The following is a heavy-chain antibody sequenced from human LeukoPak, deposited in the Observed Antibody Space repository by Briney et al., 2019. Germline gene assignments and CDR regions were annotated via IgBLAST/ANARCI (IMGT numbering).Heavy chain of an antibody. J-gene: IGHJ3*02. CDR2: ISSSSSYI. CDR3: ARDALYSSSGGAFDI. V-gene: IGHV3-21*01. Sequence: PGGSLRLSCAASGFTFSSYSMNWVRQAPEKGLEWVSSISSSSSYIYYADSVKGRFTISRDNAKNSLYLQMNSLRAEDTAVYYCARDALYSSSGGAFDIWGQGTMVTVSS. CDR1: GFTFSSYS. D-gene: IGHD6-13*01.